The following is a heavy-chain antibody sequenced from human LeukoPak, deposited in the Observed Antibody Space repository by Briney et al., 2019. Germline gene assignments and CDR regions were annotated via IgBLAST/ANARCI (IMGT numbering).Heavy chain of an antibody. Sequence: PGGSLRLSCAASGFTFSSYSMNWVRQAPGKGLEWVSSISSSSSYIYYADSVKGRFTISRDNAKNSLYLQMNSLRAEDTAVYYCARDIYGYDSTPGYFDLWGRGTLVTVSS. CDR3: ARDIYGYDSTPGYFDL. J-gene: IGHJ2*01. CDR2: ISSSSSYI. D-gene: IGHD5-12*01. CDR1: GFTFSSYS. V-gene: IGHV3-21*01.